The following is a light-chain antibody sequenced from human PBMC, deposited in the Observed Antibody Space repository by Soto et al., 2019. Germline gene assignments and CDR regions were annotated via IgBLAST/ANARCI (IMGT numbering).Light chain of an antibody. CDR2: KAS. J-gene: IGKJ2*02. V-gene: IGKV1-5*03. CDR1: QSINSQ. Sequence: DIQMTQSPSILSASVGDRVTITCRASQSINSQLAWFQQKPGKAPNLLLYKASSLESGIPSRFSGSGSGTEFTLTISSLQPDDFAAYYCQQYNTYPCTFGQGTKLEMK. CDR3: QQYNTYPCT.